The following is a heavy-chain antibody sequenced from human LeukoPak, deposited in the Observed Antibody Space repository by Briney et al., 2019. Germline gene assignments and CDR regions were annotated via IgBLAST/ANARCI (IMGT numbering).Heavy chain of an antibody. CDR3: GRDQGGSIGWYGDY. CDR1: GFTFSSYG. V-gene: IGHV3-30*19. D-gene: IGHD6-19*01. Sequence: PGRSLRLSCAASGFTFSSYGMHWVRQAPGKGLEWVAFISNDGTNKYYADSVKGRFTISRDNSKNTLYLQMNSLRAEDTAVYYCGRDQGGSIGWYGDYWGQGTLVTVSS. CDR2: ISNDGTNK. J-gene: IGHJ4*02.